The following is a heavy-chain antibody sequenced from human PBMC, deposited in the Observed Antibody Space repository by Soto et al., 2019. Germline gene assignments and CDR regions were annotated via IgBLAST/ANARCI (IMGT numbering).Heavy chain of an antibody. CDR2: IIPIFGTA. V-gene: IGHV1-69*01. D-gene: IGHD6-13*01. CDR3: ARDESSSWLKTNWFDP. Sequence: QVQLVQSGAEVKKPGSSVKVSCKASGGTFSSYAISWVRQAPGQGPEWMGGIIPIFGTANYAQKFQGRVTITADESTSTAYMELSSLRSEDTAVYYCARDESSSWLKTNWFDPWGQGTLVTVSS. CDR1: GGTFSSYA. J-gene: IGHJ5*02.